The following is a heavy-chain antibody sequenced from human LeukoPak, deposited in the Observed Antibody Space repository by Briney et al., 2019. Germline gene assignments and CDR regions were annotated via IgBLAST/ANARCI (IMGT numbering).Heavy chain of an antibody. V-gene: IGHV3-7*04. CDR2: INQDGSQK. CDR1: GSTFRNYW. D-gene: IGHD6-13*01. J-gene: IGHJ4*02. CDR3: ARDGQYSTSWYDLDY. Sequence: GGSLRLSCEGSGSTFRNYWMNWVRQAPGKGLEWVANINQDGSQKHFVGSVKGRFTISRDNAKNSLSLQMNSLRAEDAAVYYCARDGQYSTSWYDLDYWGQGTLVTVFS.